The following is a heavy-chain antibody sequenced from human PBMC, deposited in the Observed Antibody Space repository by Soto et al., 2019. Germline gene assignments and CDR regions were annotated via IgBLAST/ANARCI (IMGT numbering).Heavy chain of an antibody. D-gene: IGHD2-2*01. Sequence: PSETLSLTCTVSGGSISSYYWSWIRQPPGKGLEWIGYIYYSGSTNYNPSLKSRVTISVDTSKNQFSLKLSSVTAADTAVYYCARARSSSWFDPWGQGTLVTVSS. CDR1: GGSISSYY. CDR3: ARARSSSWFDP. J-gene: IGHJ5*02. V-gene: IGHV4-59*01. CDR2: IYYSGST.